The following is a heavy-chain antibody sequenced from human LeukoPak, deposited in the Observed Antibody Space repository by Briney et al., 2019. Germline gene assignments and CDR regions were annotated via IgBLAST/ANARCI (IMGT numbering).Heavy chain of an antibody. CDR3: ATAHGRYCSSTSCSRRRCFDL. CDR1: GGSFSGYY. Sequence: SETLSLTCAVYGGSFSGYYWSWIRQPPGKGLEWIGEINHSGSTNYNPSLKSRVTISVDTPKNQFSLKLSSRTAGDTAVYYCATAHGRYCSSTSCSRRRCFDLWGRGTLVTVSS. CDR2: INHSGST. D-gene: IGHD2-2*01. J-gene: IGHJ2*01. V-gene: IGHV4-34*01.